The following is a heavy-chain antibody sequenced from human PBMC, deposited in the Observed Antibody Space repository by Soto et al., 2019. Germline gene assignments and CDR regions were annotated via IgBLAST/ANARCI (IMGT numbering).Heavy chain of an antibody. CDR1: GYTFTELS. V-gene: IGHV1-24*01. CDR2: FDPEDGET. Sequence: ASVKVSCKVSGYTFTELSMHWVRQAPGKGLEWMGGFDPEDGETIYAQKFQGRVTMTEDTSTDTAYMELSSLRSEDTAVYYCATEGATVTTLDYYYGMDVWGQGTTVTVSS. J-gene: IGHJ6*02. CDR3: ATEGATVTTLDYYYGMDV. D-gene: IGHD4-17*01.